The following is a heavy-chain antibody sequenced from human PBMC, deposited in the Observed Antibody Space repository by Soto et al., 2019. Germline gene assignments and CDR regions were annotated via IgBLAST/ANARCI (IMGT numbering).Heavy chain of an antibody. J-gene: IGHJ4*02. CDR2: ISLNSGSI. CDR1: GFTFDDYS. CDR3: AKDLERVGGTFEY. D-gene: IGHD6-19*01. V-gene: IGHV3-9*01. Sequence: PGGSLRLSCAASGFTFDDYSMHLVRQAPGKGLECVSGISLNSGSIGYADYVKGRFTISRDNAKSSLYLQMNSLRAEDTALYYGAKDLERVGGTFEYWGPGTLVTVSS.